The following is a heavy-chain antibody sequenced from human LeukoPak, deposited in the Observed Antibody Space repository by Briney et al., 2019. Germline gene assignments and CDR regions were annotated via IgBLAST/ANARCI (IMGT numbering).Heavy chain of an antibody. CDR2: INSDGIRT. CDR1: GFTFNSFW. V-gene: IGHV3-74*01. J-gene: IGHJ4*02. Sequence: GGSLRLSCAASGFTFNSFWMYWVRQVPGKGLLWVARINSDGIRTSHADSVQGRFTISRDNANNTLYLQMNSLRVEDTAVYYCARGRQVRGMRSFDYWAQGTLVTVSS. D-gene: IGHD3-10*01. CDR3: ARGRQVRGMRSFDY.